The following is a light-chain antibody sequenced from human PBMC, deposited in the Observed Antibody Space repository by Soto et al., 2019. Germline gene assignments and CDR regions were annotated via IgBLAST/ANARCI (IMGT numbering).Light chain of an antibody. Sequence: QSVLTQPASVSGSPGQSITISCTGTSSDVGGYNYVSWYQHHPGKVPQLMIYDVSNRPSGVSNRFSGSKSGNTASLTISGLQAEDEADYYCYSYTSSNTYVFGTATKLTVL. J-gene: IGLJ1*01. CDR3: YSYTSSNTYV. V-gene: IGLV2-14*03. CDR2: DVS. CDR1: SSDVGGYNY.